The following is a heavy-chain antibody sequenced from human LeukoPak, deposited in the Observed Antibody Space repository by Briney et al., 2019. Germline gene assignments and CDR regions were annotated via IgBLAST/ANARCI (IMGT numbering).Heavy chain of an antibody. J-gene: IGHJ4*02. V-gene: IGHV1-24*01. CDR3: ARWKSFWSGYYIPFDY. CDR2: FDPEDGET. D-gene: IGHD3-3*01. CDR1: GYTLTELS. Sequence: ASVKVSCKVSGYTLTELSMHWVRQAPGKGLEWMGGFDPEDGETIYAQKFQGRVTMTTDTSTSTAYMELRSLRSDDTAVYYCARWKSFWSGYYIPFDYWGQGTLVTVSS.